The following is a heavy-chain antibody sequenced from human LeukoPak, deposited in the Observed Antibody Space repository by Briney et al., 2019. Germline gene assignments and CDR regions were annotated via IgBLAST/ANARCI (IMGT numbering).Heavy chain of an antibody. J-gene: IGHJ5*02. D-gene: IGHD7-27*01. V-gene: IGHV4-61*08. CDR2: IFSNGVT. CDR1: GGSISSGGYY. Sequence: SQTLSLTCTVSGGSISSGGYYWSWIRQPPGEGLEWIGQIFSNGVTVYNPSLESRVAISIDTSKNQFSLRLSSVTAADTALYYCARHYTGVFGFDPWGQGTLVAVSS. CDR3: ARHYTGVFGFDP.